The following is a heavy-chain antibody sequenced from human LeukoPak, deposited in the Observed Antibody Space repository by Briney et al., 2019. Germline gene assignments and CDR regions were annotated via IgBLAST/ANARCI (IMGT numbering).Heavy chain of an antibody. CDR3: ARDQDDYCLFDY. CDR2: INPSGVST. J-gene: IGHJ4*02. V-gene: IGHV1-46*01. CDR1: GNTFTRYY. Sequence: ASVKVSCKASGNTFTRYYMHWVRQAPGQGLEWMGIINPSGVSTIYAQNFQGRVTMTRDTSTNTVYMELNSLRSEDTAVYYCARDQDDYCLFDYWGEGGLLTVCS. D-gene: IGHD2/OR15-2a*01.